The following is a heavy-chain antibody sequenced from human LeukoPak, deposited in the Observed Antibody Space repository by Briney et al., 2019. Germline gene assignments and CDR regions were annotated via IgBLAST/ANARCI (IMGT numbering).Heavy chain of an antibody. D-gene: IGHD1-26*01. CDR1: GGTFSSYS. V-gene: IGHV1-69*13. J-gene: IGHJ6*02. Sequence: SVKVSCKASGGTFSSYSISWVRQAPGQGLEWMGGITPIFDTADYAQKFQGRVTITADESTSTAYMELSSLRSEDTAVFYCARISLGAIWGYYYGMDVWGQGTTVTVSS. CDR2: ITPIFDTA. CDR3: ARISLGAIWGYYYGMDV.